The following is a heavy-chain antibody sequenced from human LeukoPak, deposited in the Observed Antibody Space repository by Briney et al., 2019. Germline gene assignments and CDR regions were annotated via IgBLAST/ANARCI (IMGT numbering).Heavy chain of an antibody. D-gene: IGHD6-19*01. J-gene: IGHJ4*02. V-gene: IGHV3-23*05. Sequence: GGSLRLSCAVSGFTLSSYAMSWVRQAPGKGLELVSVINTRGSGTFYADSVKGRFTISRDSSKNTLYLQMNSLRAEDTAVYCCAKGVWDSSGWYLDYWGQGTLVTVSS. CDR3: AKGVWDSSGWYLDY. CDR2: INTRGSGT. CDR1: GFTLSSYA.